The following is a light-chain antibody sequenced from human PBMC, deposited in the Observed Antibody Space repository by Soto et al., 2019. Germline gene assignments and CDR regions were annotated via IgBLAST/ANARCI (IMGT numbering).Light chain of an antibody. V-gene: IGKV3-20*01. CDR2: GAS. J-gene: IGKJ4*01. CDR3: QQYCSSPPLT. CDR1: QSITNNY. Sequence: EIVLTQSPGTLSLSPGERATLSCRASQSITNNYLAWYQQKPGRAPRLLIYGASSRATGIPDRFSGSGSGTDFTRTISRLEPEDFAMYYCQQYCSSPPLTFGGGTKVELK.